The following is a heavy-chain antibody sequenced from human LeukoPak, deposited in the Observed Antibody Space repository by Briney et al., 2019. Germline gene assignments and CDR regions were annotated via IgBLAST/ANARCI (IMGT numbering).Heavy chain of an antibody. D-gene: IGHD3-9*01. CDR2: ISGSGGNT. V-gene: IGHV3-23*01. CDR1: GFTFSSYW. CDR3: AKDGGAYYDILTGYYPRLYYMDV. Sequence: GGSLRLFCAASGFTFSSYWVSWVRQAPGKGLEWGSIISGSGGNTYYTDSVKGRFTISRDNSKNTLYLQMNSLKAEDTAVYYCAKDGGAYYDILTGYYPRLYYMDVWGKGTTVTISS. J-gene: IGHJ6*03.